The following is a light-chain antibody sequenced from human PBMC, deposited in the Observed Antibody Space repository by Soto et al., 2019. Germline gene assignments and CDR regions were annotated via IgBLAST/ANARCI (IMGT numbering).Light chain of an antibody. CDR2: DAS. CDR1: QSVSNY. CDR3: QKGGT. J-gene: IGKJ2*01. Sequence: EIVLTQSPATLSVSPGERATLSCRASQSVSNYLAWYQQKPGQAPRLLIYDASNRATGVPARFSDSGSGTDFTLTISSLEPEDFAVYYWQKGGTFGQGTKLEIK. V-gene: IGKV3-11*01.